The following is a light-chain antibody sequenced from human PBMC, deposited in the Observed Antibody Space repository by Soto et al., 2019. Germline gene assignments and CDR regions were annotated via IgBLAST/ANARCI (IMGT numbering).Light chain of an antibody. V-gene: IGKV3-11*01. Sequence: EVVLTQSPDTLSLSPGERATLSCGASQSVDRSLAWYRQKPGQAPRLLIYDASSRAPGTPPRFSGSGSGTAFTLTISSLEPEDFAVYYCQQRSSWPLTFGGGTKVEIK. CDR2: DAS. J-gene: IGKJ4*01. CDR3: QQRSSWPLT. CDR1: QSVDRS.